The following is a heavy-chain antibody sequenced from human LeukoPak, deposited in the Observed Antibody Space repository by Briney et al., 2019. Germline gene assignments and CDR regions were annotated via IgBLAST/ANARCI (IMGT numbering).Heavy chain of an antibody. CDR2: INPSGGST. CDR3: ARDSYYGSGSYYNPYFDY. Sequence: ASVKVSCKASGYTFTSYYMHWVRQAPGQGLEWMGIINPSGGSTSYAQKFQGRVTMTRDTSISTAYMELSRLRSDDTAVYYCARDSYYGSGSYYNPYFDYWGQGTLVTVSS. J-gene: IGHJ4*02. CDR1: GYTFTSYY. V-gene: IGHV1-46*01. D-gene: IGHD3-10*01.